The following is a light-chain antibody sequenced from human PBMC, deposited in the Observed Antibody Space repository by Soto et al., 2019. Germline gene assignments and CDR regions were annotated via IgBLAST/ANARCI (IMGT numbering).Light chain of an antibody. Sequence: DIQMTQSPSSLFAYVGARVTITCWAMQAINIYLPWNLQKQGKVPKLLIYETSTLQSGVTFRISASGSGTDFTLTISSLQHEDLATYYWQKDNSAPRTFGQGTKMQIK. CDR1: QAINIY. CDR3: QKDNSAPRT. V-gene: IGKV1-27*01. CDR2: ETS. J-gene: IGKJ1*01.